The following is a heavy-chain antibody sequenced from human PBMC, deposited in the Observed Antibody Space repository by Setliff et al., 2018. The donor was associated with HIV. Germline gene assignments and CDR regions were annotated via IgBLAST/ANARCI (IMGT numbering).Heavy chain of an antibody. CDR2: INPNSGGT. J-gene: IGHJ6*02. Sequence: ASVKVSCKASGYTFTGYYMHWVRQAPGQGLEWMGRINPNSGGTNYAQKFQGRVTMTRDTSITTAYMELSSLRAEDTAVYYCAKEGYDILTGYYEGRGGMDVWGQGTTVTVSS. V-gene: IGHV1-2*06. D-gene: IGHD3-9*01. CDR1: GYTFTGYY. CDR3: AKEGYDILTGYYEGRGGMDV.